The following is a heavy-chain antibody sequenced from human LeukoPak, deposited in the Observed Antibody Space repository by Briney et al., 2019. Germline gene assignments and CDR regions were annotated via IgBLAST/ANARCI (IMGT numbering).Heavy chain of an antibody. D-gene: IGHD5-18*01. CDR2: IYYSGST. V-gene: IGHV4-59*01. J-gene: IGHJ6*02. CDR3: ARGRGYSYGYDYYYGMDV. Sequence: KPSETLPLTCTVSGGSISSYYWSWIRQPPGKGLEWIGYIYYSGSTNYNPSLKSRVTISVDTSKNQFSLKLSSVTAADTAVYYCARGRGYSYGYDYYYGMDVWGQGTTVTVSS. CDR1: GGSISSYY.